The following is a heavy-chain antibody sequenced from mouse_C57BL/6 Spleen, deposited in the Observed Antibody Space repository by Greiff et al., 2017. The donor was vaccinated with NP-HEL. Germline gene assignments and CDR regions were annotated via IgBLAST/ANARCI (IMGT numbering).Heavy chain of an antibody. CDR3: ARDAWGGSSYRYFDV. CDR1: GFTFSDFY. V-gene: IGHV7-1*01. D-gene: IGHD1-1*01. J-gene: IGHJ1*03. Sequence: EVQLVESGGGLVQSGRSLRLSCATSGFTFSDFYMEWVRQAPGKGLEWIAASRNKANDYTTEYSASVKGRFIVSRDTSQSILYLQMNALRAEDTAIYYYARDAWGGSSYRYFDVWGTGTTVTVSS. CDR2: SRNKANDYTT.